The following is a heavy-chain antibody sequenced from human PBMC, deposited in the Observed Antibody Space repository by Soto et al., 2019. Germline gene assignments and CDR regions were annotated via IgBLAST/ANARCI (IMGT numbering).Heavy chain of an antibody. CDR1: GYTFTSYG. J-gene: IGHJ6*02. Sequence: ASVKVSCKASGYTFTSYGSSWVRQAPGQGLEWMGWISAYNGNTNYAQKLQGRVTMTTDTSTSTAYMELRSLRSDDTAVYYCARDTSVEEMATIPYYYYYGMDVWGQGTTVTVSS. CDR2: ISAYNGNT. D-gene: IGHD5-12*01. V-gene: IGHV1-18*04. CDR3: ARDTSVEEMATIPYYYYYGMDV.